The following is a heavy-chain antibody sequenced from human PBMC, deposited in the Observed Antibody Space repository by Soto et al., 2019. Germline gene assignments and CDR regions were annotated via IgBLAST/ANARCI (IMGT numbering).Heavy chain of an antibody. CDR3: ARDPGCAVGS. CDR1: GFTFSTFS. CDR2: ISGGGRPI. V-gene: IGHV3-48*02. Sequence: EVQLVESGGGSVQPGGSLRLSCAASGFTFSTFSMNWVRQAPGRGLEWISSISGGGRPISYADSVKGRFTISRDNAKHSRYLRMDSLTDEATAVYYCARDPGCAVGSWGQGTVGPVS. J-gene: IGHJ4*02. D-gene: IGHD2-15*01.